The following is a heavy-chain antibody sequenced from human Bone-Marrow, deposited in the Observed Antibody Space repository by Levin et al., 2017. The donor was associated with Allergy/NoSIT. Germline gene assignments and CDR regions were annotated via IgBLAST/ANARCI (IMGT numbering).Heavy chain of an antibody. D-gene: IGHD4-11*01. CDR1: GFTFSSYA. J-gene: IGHJ3*02. V-gene: IGHV3-30-3*01. CDR3: ARGDYTDHAFDI. CDR2: ISYDGSNK. Sequence: GGSLRLSCAASGFTFSSYAMHWVRQAPGKGLEWVAVISYDGSNKYYADSVKGRFTISRDNSKNTLYLQMNSLRAEDTAVYYCARGDYTDHAFDIWGQGTMVTVSS.